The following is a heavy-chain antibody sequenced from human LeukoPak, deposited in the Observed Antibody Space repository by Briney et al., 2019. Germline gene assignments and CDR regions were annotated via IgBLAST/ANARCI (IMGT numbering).Heavy chain of an antibody. CDR2: IYYSGST. J-gene: IGHJ4*02. D-gene: IGHD6-19*01. CDR1: GGSISSSSYY. Sequence: SETLSLTCTVSGGSISSSSYYWGWIRQPPGKGLEWIGSIYYSGSTYYNPSLKSRVTISVDTSKNQFSLKLGSVTAADTAVYYCASQQWLARYAFDYWGQGTLVTVSS. V-gene: IGHV4-39*07. CDR3: ASQQWLARYAFDY.